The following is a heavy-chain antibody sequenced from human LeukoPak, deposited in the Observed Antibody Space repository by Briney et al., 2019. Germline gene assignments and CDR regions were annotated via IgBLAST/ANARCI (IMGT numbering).Heavy chain of an antibody. D-gene: IGHD6-6*01. CDR2: INPSGGSR. V-gene: IGHV1-46*01. CDR1: GYTFTSYY. CDR3: ARTANSIATTAYSSSSIDY. Sequence: ASVKVSCKASGYTFTSYYIHWVRQAPGQGLEWMGIINPSGGSRTYAQKFQGRVTMTRDTSTSTVYMELSSLKSEDTALYYCARTANSIATTAYSSSSIDYWGQGTLVTVSS. J-gene: IGHJ4*02.